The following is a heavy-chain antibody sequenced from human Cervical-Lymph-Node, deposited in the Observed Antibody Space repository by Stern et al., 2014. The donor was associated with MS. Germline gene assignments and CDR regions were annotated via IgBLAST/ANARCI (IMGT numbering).Heavy chain of an antibody. CDR3: STDFDY. V-gene: IGHV3-15*01. CDR1: GFTFSNAW. Sequence: VQLVESGGGLVKPGESLRLSCRTSGFTFSNAWMTWVRQAPGKGPEWVGHIKTKSYGEATEYAAPVKGRFVISRDDSESTLYLQMNSLKTDDTGVYYCSTDFDYWGQGTLVTVSS. CDR2: IKTKSYGEAT. J-gene: IGHJ4*02.